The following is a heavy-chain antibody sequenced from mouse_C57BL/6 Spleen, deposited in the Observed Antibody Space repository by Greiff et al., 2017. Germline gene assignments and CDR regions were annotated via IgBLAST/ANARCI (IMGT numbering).Heavy chain of an antibody. CDR2: IYPGDGDT. CDR1: GYAFSSSW. J-gene: IGHJ3*01. CDR3: AREAYDYDEAWFAY. Sequence: VQLQQSGPELVKPGASVKISCKASGYAFSSSWMNWVKQRPGKGLEWIGWIYPGDGDTNYNGKFKGKAPLTAYESSSTAYMQLSSLTSEDSAVYFCAREAYDYDEAWFAYWGQGTLVTVSA. V-gene: IGHV1-82*01. D-gene: IGHD2-4*01.